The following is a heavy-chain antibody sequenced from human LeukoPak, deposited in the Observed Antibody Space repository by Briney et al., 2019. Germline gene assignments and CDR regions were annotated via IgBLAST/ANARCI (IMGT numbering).Heavy chain of an antibody. D-gene: IGHD2/OR15-2a*01. Sequence: PGGSLRLSCAASGFTFSSYGMYWVRQAPGKGLVWVSRINSDGSTTSYADSVKGRFTISRDNAKNTLYLQMNSLRAEDTAVYYCARVGTTSNFYYYYGMDVWGQGTTVTVSS. J-gene: IGHJ6*02. CDR2: INSDGSTT. CDR3: ARVGTTSNFYYYYGMDV. CDR1: GFTFSSYG. V-gene: IGHV3-74*01.